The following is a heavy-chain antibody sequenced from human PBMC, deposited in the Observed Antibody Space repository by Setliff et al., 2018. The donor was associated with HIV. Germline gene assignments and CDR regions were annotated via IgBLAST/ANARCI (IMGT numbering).Heavy chain of an antibody. CDR1: GFTFSAYG. Sequence: GGSLRLSCVASGFTFSAYGMHWVRQVPGMGPVWVSNIKSDGSMTRYADSVTGRFIISRDNTKNTLYLEMNNLRAEDTAVYYCARARAFYYDNRADNWFDPWGQGTLVTVSS. D-gene: IGHD3-22*01. J-gene: IGHJ5*02. CDR2: IKSDGSMT. CDR3: ARARAFYYDNRADNWFDP. V-gene: IGHV3-74*01.